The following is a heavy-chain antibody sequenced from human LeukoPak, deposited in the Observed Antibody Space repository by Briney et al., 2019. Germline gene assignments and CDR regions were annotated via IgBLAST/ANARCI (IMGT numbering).Heavy chain of an antibody. J-gene: IGHJ5*02. Sequence: PGGSLRLSCAASGFTFSTYAVNWVRQAPGKGLEWVSAITGSGGATYYADSVKGRFTISRDNSKNTLYLQMNSLRAEDTAVYYCARGYTILAYINWFDPWGQGTLVTVSS. D-gene: IGHD1-1*01. V-gene: IGHV3-23*01. CDR3: ARGYTILAYINWFDP. CDR2: ITGSGGAT. CDR1: GFTFSTYA.